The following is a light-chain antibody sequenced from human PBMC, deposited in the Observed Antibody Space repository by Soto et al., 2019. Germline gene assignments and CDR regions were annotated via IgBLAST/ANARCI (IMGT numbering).Light chain of an antibody. Sequence: EIVLTQSPGTLSLSPGERATLSCRASQSVSSSYLAWYQQKPGQAPRLLIYGASRRATGISDRFSGSGSGTDFTLTISRLEPEDFAVYYCQQFGDSIRTVGQGTKVDIK. CDR2: GAS. V-gene: IGKV3-20*01. CDR3: QQFGDSIRT. CDR1: QSVSSSY. J-gene: IGKJ1*01.